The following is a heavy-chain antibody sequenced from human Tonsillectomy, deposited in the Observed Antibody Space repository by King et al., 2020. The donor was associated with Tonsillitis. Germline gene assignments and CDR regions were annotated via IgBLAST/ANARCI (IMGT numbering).Heavy chain of an antibody. CDR2: ISGSGGST. V-gene: IGHV3-23*04. Sequence: VQLVESGGGLVQPGGSLRLSCAASGFTFSSYAMSWVRQAPGKGLEWVSAISGSGGSTYYADSVKGRFTISRDNSKNTLYLQMNSLRAEDTAVYYCAKDFYAYSNVGSVAGLFDIWGQGTMVTVSS. CDR3: AKDFYAYSNVGSVAGLFDI. CDR1: GFTFSSYA. D-gene: IGHD4-11*01. J-gene: IGHJ3*02.